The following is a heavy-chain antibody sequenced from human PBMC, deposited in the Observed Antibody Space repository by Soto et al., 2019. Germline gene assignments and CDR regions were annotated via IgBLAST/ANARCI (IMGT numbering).Heavy chain of an antibody. V-gene: IGHV1-69*08. CDR1: GGTFSSYT. CDR2: IIPILGIA. J-gene: IGHJ6*02. Sequence: QVQLVQSGAEVKKPGSSVKVSCKASGGTFSSYTISWVRQAPGQGREWMGRIIPILGIANYAQKFQGRVTITADKATSTAYMELSSLRSEDTAVYYCARDRNDSSGYRRYYYYGMDVWGQGTTVTVSS. CDR3: ARDRNDSSGYRRYYYYGMDV. D-gene: IGHD3-22*01.